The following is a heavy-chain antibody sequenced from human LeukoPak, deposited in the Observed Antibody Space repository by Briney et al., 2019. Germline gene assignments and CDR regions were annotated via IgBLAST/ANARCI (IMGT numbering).Heavy chain of an antibody. J-gene: IGHJ4*02. CDR1: GGSISSYY. CDR3: ARDQKGIATAGGDY. D-gene: IGHD6-13*01. V-gene: IGHV4-59*06. CDR2: IYYSGST. Sequence: SETLSLTCTVSGGSISSYYWSWIRQHPGKGLEWIGYIYYSGSTYYNPSLKSRVTISVDTSKNQFSLKLSSVTAADTAVYYCARDQKGIATAGGDYWGQGTLVTVSS.